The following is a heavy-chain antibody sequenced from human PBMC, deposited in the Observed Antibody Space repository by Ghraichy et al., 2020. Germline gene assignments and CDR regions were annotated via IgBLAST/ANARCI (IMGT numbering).Heavy chain of an antibody. CDR3: VKDRDSSGYDAFDI. Sequence: ALRLSCAASGFTFDDYAMHWVRQAPGKGLEWVSGISWNSVIIGYADSVKGRFTISRDNAKNSLYLHINNLRPEDTALYYCVKDRDSSGYDAFDIWGQGTMVTVSS. V-gene: IGHV3-9*01. CDR1: GFTFDDYA. CDR2: ISWNSVII. J-gene: IGHJ3*02. D-gene: IGHD3-22*01.